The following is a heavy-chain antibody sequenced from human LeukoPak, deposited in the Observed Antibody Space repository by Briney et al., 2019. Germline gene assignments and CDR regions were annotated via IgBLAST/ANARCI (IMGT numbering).Heavy chain of an antibody. D-gene: IGHD1-7*01. CDR2: VNPNSGGT. Sequence: ASVKVSCKASGYTFTGYYMHWVRQAPGQGLEWMGWVNPNSGGTNYAQKLQGRVTMTRDTSISTAYMELSRLRSDDTAVYYCAGGGGLELRTLSDYWGQGTLVTVSS. CDR3: AGGGGLELRTLSDY. V-gene: IGHV1-2*02. J-gene: IGHJ4*02. CDR1: GYTFTGYY.